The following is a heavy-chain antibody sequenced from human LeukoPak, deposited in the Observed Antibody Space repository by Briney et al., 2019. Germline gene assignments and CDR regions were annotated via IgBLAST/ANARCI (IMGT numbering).Heavy chain of an antibody. V-gene: IGHV3-11*01. CDR2: ISSSGSTI. D-gene: IGHD6-19*01. CDR1: GFTFSDYY. CDR3: ARASLLYSSGWYYFDY. J-gene: IGHJ4*02. Sequence: GGSLRLSCAASGFTFSDYYMSWIRQAPGKGLEWVSYISSSGSTIYYADSVKGRFTISRDNAKNSLYLQMNSLRAEDTAVHYCARASLLYSSGWYYFDYWGQGTLVTVSS.